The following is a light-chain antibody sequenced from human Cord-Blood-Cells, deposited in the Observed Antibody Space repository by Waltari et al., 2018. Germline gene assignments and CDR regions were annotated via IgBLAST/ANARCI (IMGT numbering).Light chain of an antibody. CDR1: QSISSY. J-gene: IGKJ1*01. CDR2: ASS. V-gene: IGKV1-39*01. Sequence: DIQMTQSPFSLSASVGDRVTITCRGSQSISSYLNWYQQKPGKAPKLLIYASSSLQSGVPFRYSGSGSGTDFTLTISSMQPEDFATYYCQQSYSTTRTFGQGTKVEIK. CDR3: QQSYSTTRT.